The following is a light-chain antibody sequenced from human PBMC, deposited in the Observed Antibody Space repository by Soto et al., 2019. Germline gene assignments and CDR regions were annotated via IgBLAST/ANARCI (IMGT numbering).Light chain of an antibody. CDR2: HTS. J-gene: IGKJ1*01. CDR1: QTVNSR. V-gene: IGKV3-11*01. CDR3: HQRQSWPRT. Sequence: EIVLPQSPATLSSSPGERATLSCRASQTVNSRLAWYQHKPGQAPRLLIYHTSNRATGIPARFSGSGSGTDFTLTISSLEPEDFAVYYCHQRQSWPRTFGQGTKVDNK.